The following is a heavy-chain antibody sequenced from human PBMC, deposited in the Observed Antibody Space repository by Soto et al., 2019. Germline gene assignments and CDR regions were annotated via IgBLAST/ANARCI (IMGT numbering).Heavy chain of an antibody. V-gene: IGHV1-69*04. Sequence: SVKLSCTDSGGTLSSSTMSWVRQATRQGLEWMGRIIPILGIANSAQKFQGRVTITADKSTSTAHMERSSLRSEDTAVYYCARDSLREYRGYDQKNLDYWGQGTLVTVSP. CDR3: ARDSLREYRGYDQKNLDY. CDR1: GGTLSSST. J-gene: IGHJ4*02. D-gene: IGHD5-12*01. CDR2: IIPILGIA.